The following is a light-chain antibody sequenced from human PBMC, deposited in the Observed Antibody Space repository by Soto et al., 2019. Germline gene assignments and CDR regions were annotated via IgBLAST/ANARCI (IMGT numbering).Light chain of an antibody. CDR2: DVS. CDR1: SSDVGGYNY. Sequence: QSVLTQPRSVSGSPGQSVTISCTGTSSDVGGYNYVSWYQQHPGKAPKLMIYDVSKRPSGVPDRFSGSKSGNTASLTISGLQAEEEADYYCSSYAGSYTYVFGTGTKVTVL. V-gene: IGLV2-11*01. CDR3: SSYAGSYTYV. J-gene: IGLJ1*01.